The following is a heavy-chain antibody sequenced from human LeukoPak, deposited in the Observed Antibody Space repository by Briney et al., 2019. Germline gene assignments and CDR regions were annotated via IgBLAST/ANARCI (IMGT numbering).Heavy chain of an antibody. J-gene: IGHJ4*02. CDR2: IYYSGST. V-gene: IGHV4-59*08. Sequence: PSETLSLTCTVSGGSISPYYWSWIRQPPGKGLEWIGYIYYSGSTNYNPSLKSRVTISVDTSKNQFSLKLSSVTAADTAVYYCASNNYGGNPDYWGQGTLVTVSS. D-gene: IGHD4-23*01. CDR1: GGSISPYY. CDR3: ASNNYGGNPDY.